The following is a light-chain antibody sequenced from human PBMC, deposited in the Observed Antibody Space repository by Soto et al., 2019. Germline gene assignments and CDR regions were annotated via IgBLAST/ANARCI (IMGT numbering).Light chain of an antibody. J-gene: IGKJ1*01. CDR2: KAS. Sequence: DIQMTQSPSTLSASVGDRVTITCRASQSINTWLAWYQQEPGKAPKLLIYKASSLESGVPSRFSGSGSGTEFTLTIRSLQPDDFATYYCLHYNSYPPWTFGQGTKVEIK. CDR3: LHYNSYPPWT. CDR1: QSINTW. V-gene: IGKV1-5*03.